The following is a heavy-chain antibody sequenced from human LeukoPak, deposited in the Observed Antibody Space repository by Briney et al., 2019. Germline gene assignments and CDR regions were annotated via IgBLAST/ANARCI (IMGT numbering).Heavy chain of an antibody. CDR1: GFTFMNYA. D-gene: IGHD4-17*01. J-gene: IGHJ5*01. CDR2: ISGGGGIT. Sequence: GGSLRLSCATSGFTFMNYAMSWVRQAPGKGLEWVSGISGGGGITYYADSLKGRFTISRDNSKDTLYVQMNSLRAEDTAVYYCARSYGTYSWFDSWGQGTLVTVSS. V-gene: IGHV3-23*01. CDR3: ARSYGTYSWFDS.